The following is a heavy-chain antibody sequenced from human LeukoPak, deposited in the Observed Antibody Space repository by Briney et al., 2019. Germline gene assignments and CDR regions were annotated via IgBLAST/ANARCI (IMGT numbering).Heavy chain of an antibody. CDR1: GFTFSSYE. V-gene: IGHV3-43D*03. CDR3: AKASLGYCSGGSCRGHYFDY. J-gene: IGHJ4*02. D-gene: IGHD2-15*01. Sequence: GGSLRLSCAASGFTFSSYEMNWVRQAPGKGVEWVSLISWDGGSTYYADSVKGRFTISRDNSKNSLYLQMNSLRAEDTALYYCAKASLGYCSGGSCRGHYFDYWGQGTLVTVSS. CDR2: ISWDGGST.